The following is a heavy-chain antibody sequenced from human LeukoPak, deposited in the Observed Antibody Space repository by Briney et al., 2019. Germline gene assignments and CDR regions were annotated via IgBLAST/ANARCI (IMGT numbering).Heavy chain of an antibody. CDR3: ARHVRYCSGTCLQNFDY. V-gene: IGHV4-39*01. D-gene: IGHD2-2*01. Sequence: SETLSLTCTVSGVSISSSSYYWGWIRQPPGKGLEWIGSIYYSGSTYYNPSLKSRVTISVDTSKNQFSLKLSSVTAADTAVYYCARHVRYCSGTCLQNFDYWGQGTLVTVSS. J-gene: IGHJ4*02. CDR1: GVSISSSSYY. CDR2: IYYSGST.